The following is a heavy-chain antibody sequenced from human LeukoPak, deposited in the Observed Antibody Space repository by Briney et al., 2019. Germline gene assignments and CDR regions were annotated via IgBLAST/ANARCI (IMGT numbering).Heavy chain of an antibody. CDR1: GFTFSSYA. Sequence: GGSLRLSCAASGFTFSSYATSWVRQAPGKGLEWVSAITGSGGSTYYADSVKGRFTISRDNPKNTLYLQMNSLRAEDTAVYYCGKVRASSESPSYWGQGTLVTVSS. CDR2: ITGSGGST. V-gene: IGHV3-23*01. CDR3: GKVRASSESPSY. D-gene: IGHD3-10*01. J-gene: IGHJ4*02.